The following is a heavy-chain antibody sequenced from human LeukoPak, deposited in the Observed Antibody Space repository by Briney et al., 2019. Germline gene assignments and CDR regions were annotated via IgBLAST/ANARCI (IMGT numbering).Heavy chain of an antibody. V-gene: IGHV3-74*01. CDR3: ARDYARNYVWGSYRPPSDAFDI. D-gene: IGHD3-16*02. CDR2: INSDGSST. J-gene: IGHJ3*02. CDR1: GFTFSSYW. Sequence: GGSLRLSCAASGFTFSSYWMHWVRQAPGKGLVWVSRINSDGSSTSYANSVKGRFTISRDNAKNTLYLQMNSLRAEDTAVYYCARDYARNYVWGSYRPPSDAFDIWGQGTMVTVSS.